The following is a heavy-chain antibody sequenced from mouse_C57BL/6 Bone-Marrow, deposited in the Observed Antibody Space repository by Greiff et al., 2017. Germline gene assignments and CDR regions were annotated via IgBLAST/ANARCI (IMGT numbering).Heavy chain of an antibody. CDR1: GFNIKDDY. D-gene: IGHD1-1*01. CDR3: TRYYYGSTLYWYFDV. Sequence: VHVKQSGAELVRPGASVKLSCTASGFNIKDDYMHWVKQRPEQGLEWIGWIDPENGDTEYASKFQGKATITADTSSNTAYLQLSSLTSEDTAVYYCTRYYYGSTLYWYFDVWGTGTTVTGSS. J-gene: IGHJ1*03. CDR2: IDPENGDT. V-gene: IGHV14-4*01.